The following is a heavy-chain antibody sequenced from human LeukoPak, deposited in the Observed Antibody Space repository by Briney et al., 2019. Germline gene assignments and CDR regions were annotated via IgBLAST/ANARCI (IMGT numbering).Heavy chain of an antibody. CDR3: ARHSSGWYSDY. CDR2: VYYSGST. J-gene: IGHJ4*02. Sequence: SETLSLTCTVSGGSISSSAYYWDWIRQPPGKGLEWIGSVYYSGSTYYNPSLKSRVTISVDTSKNQFSLKLSSVTAADTAVYHCARHSSGWYSDYWGQGTLVTVSS. V-gene: IGHV4-39*01. CDR1: GGSISSSAYY. D-gene: IGHD6-19*01.